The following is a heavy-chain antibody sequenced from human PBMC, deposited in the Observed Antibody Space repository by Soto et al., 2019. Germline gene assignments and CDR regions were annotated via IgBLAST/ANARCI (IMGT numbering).Heavy chain of an antibody. CDR2: IIPILGIA. CDR1: GGTFSSYT. Sequence: SVNVSCKASGGTFSSYTISWVRQAPGQGLEWMGRIIPILGIANYAQKFQGRVTITADKSTSTAYMELSSLRSEDTAVYYCARYFWSGYAGAFDIWGQGTMVTV. J-gene: IGHJ3*02. V-gene: IGHV1-69*02. D-gene: IGHD3-3*01. CDR3: ARYFWSGYAGAFDI.